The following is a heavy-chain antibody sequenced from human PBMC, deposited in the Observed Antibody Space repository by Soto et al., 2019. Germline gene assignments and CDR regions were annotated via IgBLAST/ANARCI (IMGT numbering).Heavy chain of an antibody. Sequence: PGGSLRLSCAASGFTFSSYGMHWVRQAPGKGLEWVAVIWYDGSNKYYADSVKGRFTISRDNSKNTRYLQMNSLRAEDTAVHYCARDRYSGYDYGSIVDYWGQGTLVTVSS. CDR3: ARDRYSGYDYGSIVDY. D-gene: IGHD5-12*01. V-gene: IGHV3-33*01. CDR2: IWYDGSNK. J-gene: IGHJ4*02. CDR1: GFTFSSYG.